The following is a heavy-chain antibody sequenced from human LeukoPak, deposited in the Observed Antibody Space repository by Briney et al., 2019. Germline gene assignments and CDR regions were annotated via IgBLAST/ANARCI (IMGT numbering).Heavy chain of an antibody. Sequence: PSVKVSCTASRYTFTSYGISWVRQAPGPGREWVGWISANNGKTDYAQKLRSRVTMTTDTCRSTASMELRSLRSDGTAVYYCARWVAAGYSFEYWGQGNLVTVSS. V-gene: IGHV1-18*01. D-gene: IGHD3-9*01. CDR2: ISANNGKT. J-gene: IGHJ4*02. CDR1: RYTFTSYG. CDR3: ARWVAAGYSFEY.